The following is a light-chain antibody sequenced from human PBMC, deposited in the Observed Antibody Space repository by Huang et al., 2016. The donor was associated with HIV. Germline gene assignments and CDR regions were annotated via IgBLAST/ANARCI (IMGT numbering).Light chain of an antibody. CDR3: QQRSNWPLT. CDR1: QSISSH. CDR2: DAS. J-gene: IGKJ4*01. V-gene: IGKV3-11*01. Sequence: IVLTQSPATLSLSPGERATLSCRASQSISSHLAWYQQKPGQAPRLLIYDASNRATGIPARFSGGGSGTDFSLTISSLEPEDFVVYYCQQRSNWPLTFGGGTKVEIK.